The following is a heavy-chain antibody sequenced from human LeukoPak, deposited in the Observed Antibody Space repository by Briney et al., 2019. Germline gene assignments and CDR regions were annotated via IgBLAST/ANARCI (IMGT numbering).Heavy chain of an antibody. J-gene: IGHJ6*02. Sequence: PGGSLRLSCAASGFTFSSYWMNWARQAPGKGLEWVASINHNGNVNYYVDSVKGRFTISRDNSKNTLYLQMNSLRAEDTAVYYCARDQWNYYYYYGMDVWGQGTTVTVSS. V-gene: IGHV3-7*01. CDR1: GFTFSSYW. CDR2: INHNGNVN. CDR3: ARDQWNYYYYYGMDV. D-gene: IGHD1-1*01.